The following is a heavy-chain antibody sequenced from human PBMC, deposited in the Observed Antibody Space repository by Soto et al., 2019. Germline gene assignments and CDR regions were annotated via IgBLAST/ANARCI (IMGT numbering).Heavy chain of an antibody. Sequence: PGGSLRLSCAASGFTFDDYAMHWVRQAPGKGLEWVSGISWNSGSIGYADSVRGRFTISRDNAKNSLYLQMNSLRAEDTALYYCAKSGYCSGGSCYPSYYFDYWGQGTLVTVSS. D-gene: IGHD2-15*01. V-gene: IGHV3-9*01. CDR1: GFTFDDYA. CDR3: AKSGYCSGGSCYPSYYFDY. CDR2: ISWNSGSI. J-gene: IGHJ4*02.